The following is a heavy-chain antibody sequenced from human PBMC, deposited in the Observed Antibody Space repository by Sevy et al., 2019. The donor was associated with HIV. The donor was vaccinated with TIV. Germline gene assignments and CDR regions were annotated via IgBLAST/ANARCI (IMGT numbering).Heavy chain of an antibody. CDR1: GFTFSSYW. CDR2: INSDGSST. D-gene: IGHD6-13*01. CDR3: ARDTSARQQLDLFDY. Sequence: GGSLRLSCADSGFTFSSYWMHWVRQAPGKGLVWVSRINSDGSSTSYADSVKGRFTISRDNAKNTLYLQMNSLRAEDTAVYYCARDTSARQQLDLFDYWGQGTLVTVSS. J-gene: IGHJ4*02. V-gene: IGHV3-74*01.